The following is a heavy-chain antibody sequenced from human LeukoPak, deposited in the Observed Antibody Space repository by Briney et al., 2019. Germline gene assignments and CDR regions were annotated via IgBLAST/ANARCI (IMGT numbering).Heavy chain of an antibody. J-gene: IGHJ4*02. D-gene: IGHD5-12*01. CDR2: ISYDGSNK. V-gene: IGHV3-30*04. CDR3: ARGKGYSGYEIFDY. Sequence: GGSLRLSCAASGFTFSSYATHWVRQAPGKGLEWVAVISYDGSNKYYADSVKGRFTISRDNSKNTLYLQMNSLRAEDTAVYYCARGKGYSGYEIFDYWGQGTLVTVSS. CDR1: GFTFSSYA.